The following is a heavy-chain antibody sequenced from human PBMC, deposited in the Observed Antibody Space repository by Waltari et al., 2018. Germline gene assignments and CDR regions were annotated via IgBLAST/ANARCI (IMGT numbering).Heavy chain of an antibody. V-gene: IGHV4-34*01. CDR2: INHSGST. Sequence: QVQLQQWGAGLLKPSETLSLTCAVYGGSFSGYYWSWIRQPPGKGLEWIGEINHSGSTNYNPTLNSRVTIAVETSKNQFSLKLSSVTAADTAVYYCAGGFSDCGGDCYYGMDVWGQGTTVTVSS. CDR3: AGGFSDCGGDCYYGMDV. CDR1: GGSFSGYY. D-gene: IGHD2-21*01. J-gene: IGHJ6*02.